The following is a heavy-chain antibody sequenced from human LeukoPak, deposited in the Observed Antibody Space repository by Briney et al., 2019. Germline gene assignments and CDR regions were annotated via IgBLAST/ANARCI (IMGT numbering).Heavy chain of an antibody. CDR3: ARDLLYYGSGNGMDV. J-gene: IGHJ6*04. CDR2: ISSSSSYI. V-gene: IGHV3-21*01. CDR1: GFTFSSYS. D-gene: IGHD3-10*01. Sequence: GGSLRLSCAAPGFTFSSYSMNWVRQAPGKGLEWVSSISSSSSYIYYADSVKGRFTISRDNAKNSLYLQMNSLRAEDTAVYYCARDLLYYGSGNGMDVWGKGTTVTVSS.